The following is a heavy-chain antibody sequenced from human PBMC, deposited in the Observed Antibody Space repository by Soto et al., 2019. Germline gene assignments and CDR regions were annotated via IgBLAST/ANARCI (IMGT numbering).Heavy chain of an antibody. V-gene: IGHV3-48*03. CDR2: ISTSGSTK. Sequence: PGGSLRLSCAASGFSFSLYEMIWVRQAPGKGLEWVSYISTSGSTKYYADSVTGRFTISRDNAKNSVYLQMNSLRAEDTAVYSCARDGYGDPYYYYAMDVWGQGTTVTVSS. D-gene: IGHD4-17*01. CDR3: ARDGYGDPYYYYAMDV. CDR1: GFSFSLYE. J-gene: IGHJ6*02.